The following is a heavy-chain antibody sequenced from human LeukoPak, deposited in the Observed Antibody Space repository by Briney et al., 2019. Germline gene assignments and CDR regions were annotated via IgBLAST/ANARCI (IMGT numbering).Heavy chain of an antibody. J-gene: IGHJ4*02. Sequence: ASVKVSCKASGYTFTGYYMHWVRQAPGQGLEWMGWISAYNGNTNYAQKLQGRVTMTTDTSTSTAYMELRCLRSDDTAVYYGARSPFEWELLDYWGQGTLVTVSS. V-gene: IGHV1-18*04. D-gene: IGHD1-26*01. CDR2: ISAYNGNT. CDR1: GYTFTGYY. CDR3: ARSPFEWELLDY.